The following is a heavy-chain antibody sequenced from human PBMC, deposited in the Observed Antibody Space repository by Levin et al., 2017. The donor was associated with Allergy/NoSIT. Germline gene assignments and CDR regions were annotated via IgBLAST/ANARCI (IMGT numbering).Heavy chain of an antibody. CDR3: ARDIAAAGTGLDY. D-gene: IGHD6-13*01. J-gene: IGHJ4*02. CDR1: GYTFTGYY. V-gene: IGHV1-2*02. CDR2: INPNSGGT. Sequence: ASVKVSCKASGYTFTGYYIHWVRQAPGQGLEWMGWINPNSGGTNYAQKFQGRVTMTRDTSISTAYMELSRLRSDDTAVYYCARDIAAAGTGLDYWGQGTLVTVSS.